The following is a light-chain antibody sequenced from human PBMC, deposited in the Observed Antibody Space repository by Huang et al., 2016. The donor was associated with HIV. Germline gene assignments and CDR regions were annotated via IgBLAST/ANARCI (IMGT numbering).Light chain of an antibody. V-gene: IGKV3-11*01. Sequence: EIVLTQSPASLSWYPGESVTLFCRASQNIDTSLAWYQQKPGQSPRLLVYDASQRAPGVPDRFTGSGSGTDFTLTISSLESDDFAVYFCQQRASWLTFGGGTKVEVK. CDR1: QNIDTS. J-gene: IGKJ4*01. CDR3: QQRASWLT. CDR2: DAS.